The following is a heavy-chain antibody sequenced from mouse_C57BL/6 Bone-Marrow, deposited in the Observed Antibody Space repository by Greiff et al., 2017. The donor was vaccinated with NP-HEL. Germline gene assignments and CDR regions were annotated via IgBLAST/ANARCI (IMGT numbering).Heavy chain of an antibody. CDR2: IYPGSGST. J-gene: IGHJ3*01. D-gene: IGHD2-4*01. CDR1: GYTFTSYW. V-gene: IGHV1-55*01. CDR3: ASYYDYDAAWFAY. Sequence: QVQLQQSGAELVKPGASVKMSCKASGYTFTSYWITWVKQRPGQGLEWIGDIYPGSGSTNYNEKFKSKATLTVDTSSSTAYMQLSSLTSEDSAVYYCASYYDYDAAWFAYWGRGTLVTVSA.